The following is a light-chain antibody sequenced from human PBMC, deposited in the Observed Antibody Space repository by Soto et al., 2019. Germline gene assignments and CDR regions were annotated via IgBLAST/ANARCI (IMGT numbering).Light chain of an antibody. V-gene: IGKV1-5*01. CDR3: QQYDNYKPLT. CDR1: QSISSW. J-gene: IGKJ4*01. CDR2: DAS. Sequence: DIQMTQSPSTLSASVGDRVTITCRASQSISSWLAWYQQKPGKAPKLLIFDASSLESGTPSRFSGRRSGTQFTLTINGLQPDDFATYYYQQYDNYKPLTFGGGTKV.